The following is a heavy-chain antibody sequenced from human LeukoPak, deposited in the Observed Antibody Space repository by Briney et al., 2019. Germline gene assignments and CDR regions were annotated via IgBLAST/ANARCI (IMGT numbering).Heavy chain of an antibody. CDR2: INPSGGST. J-gene: IGHJ6*03. V-gene: IGHV1-46*01. Sequence: WASVKVSCKASGYRFTSYGITWVRQAPGQGLEWMGIINPSGGSTSYAQKFQGRVTMTRDMSTSTVYMELSSLRSEDTAVYYCARNSGYGHGYYYYYMDVWGKGTTVTVSS. CDR1: GYRFTSYG. CDR3: ARNSGYGHGYYYYYMDV. D-gene: IGHD5-12*01.